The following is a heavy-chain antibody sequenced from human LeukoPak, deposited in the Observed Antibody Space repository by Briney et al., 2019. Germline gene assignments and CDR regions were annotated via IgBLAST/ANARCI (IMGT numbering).Heavy chain of an antibody. CDR2: IRSKAYGGTT. D-gene: IGHD2-2*01. CDR3: TRVDVGYCSSTSCFYFDY. J-gene: IGHJ4*02. Sequence: PGGSLRLSCTASGFTFGDYAMSWVRQAPGKGLEWVGFIRSKAYGGTTEYAASVKGRFTISRDDSKSIAYLQMNSLKTEDTAVYYCTRVDVGYCSSTSCFYFDYWGQGTLVTVSS. V-gene: IGHV3-49*04. CDR1: GFTFGDYA.